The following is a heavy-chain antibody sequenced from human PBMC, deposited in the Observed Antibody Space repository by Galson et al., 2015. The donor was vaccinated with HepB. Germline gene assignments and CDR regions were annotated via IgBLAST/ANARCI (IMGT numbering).Heavy chain of an antibody. CDR1: GYTFTSYY. CDR3: ARGYYGDYEWGYYYYGMDV. CDR2: INTNTGNP. V-gene: IGHV7-4-1*02. D-gene: IGHD4-17*01. J-gene: IGHJ6*02. Sequence: SVKVSCKASGYTFTSYYMHWVRQAPGQGLEWMGWINTNTGNPTYAQGFTGRFVFSLDTSVSTAYLQISSLKAEDTAVYYCARGYYGDYEWGYYYYGMDVWGQGTTVTVSS.